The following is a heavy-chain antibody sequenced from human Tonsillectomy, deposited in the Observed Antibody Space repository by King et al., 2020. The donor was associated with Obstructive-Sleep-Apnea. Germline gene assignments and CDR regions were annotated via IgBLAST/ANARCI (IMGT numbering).Heavy chain of an antibody. CDR1: GFTFSSSA. Sequence: VQLVESGGGVVQPGRSLRLSCAASGFTFSSSAMHWVRQAPGKGLEWVAVISYDGRNKYYGDTVKGRFSISRDKSKNTHYLQMNSLRAEDTAVYYCARGAGKDNWNYFDYWGQGTLVTVSS. J-gene: IGHJ4*02. V-gene: IGHV3-30*04. CDR3: ARGAGKDNWNYFDY. D-gene: IGHD1-20*01. CDR2: ISYDGRNK.